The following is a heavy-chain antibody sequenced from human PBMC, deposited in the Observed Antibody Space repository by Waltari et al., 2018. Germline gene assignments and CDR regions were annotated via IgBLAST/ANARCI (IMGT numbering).Heavy chain of an antibody. D-gene: IGHD6-6*01. CDR3: VKEQGLGPYYFDY. V-gene: IGHV3-30*18. CDR2: ISYDGSNK. CDR1: GFTFSSYG. J-gene: IGHJ4*02. Sequence: QVQLVESGGGVVQPGRSLRLSCAASGFTFSSYGMHWVRPAPGKGLEWVAVISYDGSNKYYADSVKGRFTISRDNSKNTLYLQMNSLRAEDTAVYYCVKEQGLGPYYFDYWGQGTLVTVSS.